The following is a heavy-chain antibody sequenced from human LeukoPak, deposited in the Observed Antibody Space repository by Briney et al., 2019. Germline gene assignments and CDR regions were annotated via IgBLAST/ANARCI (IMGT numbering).Heavy chain of an antibody. CDR2: INPNSGGT. D-gene: IGHD6-19*01. Sequence: GASVKVSCKASGYTFTGYYMHWVRQAPGQGLEWMGWINPNSGGTNYAQKFQGRVTMTRDTSISTAYMELSRLRSDDTAVYYCARVAANLERYSSGWYVREHEYFQHWGQGTLVTVSS. J-gene: IGHJ1*01. V-gene: IGHV1-2*02. CDR3: ARVAANLERYSSGWYVREHEYFQH. CDR1: GYTFTGYY.